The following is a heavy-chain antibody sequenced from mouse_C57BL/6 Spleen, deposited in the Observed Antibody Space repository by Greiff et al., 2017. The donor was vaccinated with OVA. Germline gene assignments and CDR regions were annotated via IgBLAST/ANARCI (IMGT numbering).Heavy chain of an antibody. D-gene: IGHD2-1*01. Sequence: VQLQQSGAELVRPGTSVKLSCKASGYAFTNYLIEWVKQRPGQGLEWIGVINPGSGGTNYNEKFKGKATLTADTSSSTAYMQLSSLTSEDSAVYFCATYGNFAWFAYWGQGTLVTVSA. V-gene: IGHV1-54*01. CDR3: ATYGNFAWFAY. J-gene: IGHJ3*01. CDR1: GYAFTNYL. CDR2: INPGSGGT.